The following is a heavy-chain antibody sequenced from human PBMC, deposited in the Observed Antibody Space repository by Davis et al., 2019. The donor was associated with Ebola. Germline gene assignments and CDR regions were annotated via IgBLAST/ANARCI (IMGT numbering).Heavy chain of an antibody. V-gene: IGHV3-30-3*01. CDR3: ARELDYGDYYYGMDV. Sequence: GESLKISCAASGFTFSSYAMHWVRQAPGKGLEWVAVISYDGSNKYYADSVKGRFTISRDNSKNTLYLQMNSLRAEDTAVYYCARELDYGDYYYGMDVWGQGTTVTVSS. J-gene: IGHJ6*02. CDR1: GFTFSSYA. D-gene: IGHD4-17*01. CDR2: ISYDGSNK.